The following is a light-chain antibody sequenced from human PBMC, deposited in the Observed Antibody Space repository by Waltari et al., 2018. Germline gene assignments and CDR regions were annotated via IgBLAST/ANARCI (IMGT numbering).Light chain of an antibody. J-gene: IGLJ1*01. CDR2: EDS. CDR1: SSDIGSYHL. Sequence: QSALTQAASVSGSPGQSITISCTGTSSDIGSYHLVSWYQQCPGEAPRLIIYEDSNRPSGLSNRFSGSRSGNTASLTISGLQAEDEAHYYCCSYAAPMTYVFGTGTKVTVL. CDR3: CSYAAPMTYV. V-gene: IGLV2-23*01.